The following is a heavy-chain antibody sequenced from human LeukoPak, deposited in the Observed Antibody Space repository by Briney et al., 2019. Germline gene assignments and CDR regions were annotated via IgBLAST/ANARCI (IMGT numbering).Heavy chain of an antibody. D-gene: IGHD2-15*01. CDR1: GFTFSDHH. CDR2: CRNKGNSYTT. Sequence: GGSLRLSCAASGFTFSDHHMDWVRQAPGKGLEWVGRCRNKGNSYTTEYAASVRGRFTVSRDDSTNSLFLQMGSLKTEDTAVYYCARDSRWSFDYWGQGTLVTVSS. V-gene: IGHV3-72*01. J-gene: IGHJ4*02. CDR3: ARDSRWSFDY.